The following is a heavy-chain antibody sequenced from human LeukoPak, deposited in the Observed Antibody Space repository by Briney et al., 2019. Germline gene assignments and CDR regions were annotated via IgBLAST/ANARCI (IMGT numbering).Heavy chain of an antibody. CDR1: GFTFSSYG. CDR3: ARAGSGYDLYAFDI. J-gene: IGHJ3*02. V-gene: IGHV3-30*03. Sequence: GGSLRLSCAASGFTFSSYGMHWVRQAPGKGLEWVAVISYDGSNKYYADSVKGRFTISRDNSKNTLYLQMNSLRAEDTAVYYCARAGSGYDLYAFDIWGQGTMVTVSS. CDR2: ISYDGSNK. D-gene: IGHD5-12*01.